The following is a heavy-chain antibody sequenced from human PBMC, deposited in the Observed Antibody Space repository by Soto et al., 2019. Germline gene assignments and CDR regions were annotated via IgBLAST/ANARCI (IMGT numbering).Heavy chain of an antibody. D-gene: IGHD2-2*01. Sequence: GASVKVSCTASGYTFTSYYMHWVRQAPGQGLEWMGIINPSGGSTSYAQKFQGRVTMTRDTSTSTVYMELSSLRSEDTAVYYCARDNEDIVVVPAAMGYYYYMDVWGKGTTVTVSS. V-gene: IGHV1-46*03. CDR3: ARDNEDIVVVPAAMGYYYYMDV. J-gene: IGHJ6*03. CDR1: GYTFTSYY. CDR2: INPSGGST.